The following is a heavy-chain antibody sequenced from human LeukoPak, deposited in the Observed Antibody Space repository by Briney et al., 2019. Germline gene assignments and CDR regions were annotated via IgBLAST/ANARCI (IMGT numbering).Heavy chain of an antibody. CDR3: AKVYSSSPSP. D-gene: IGHD6-13*01. V-gene: IGHV3-23*01. CDR2: ISGSGGST. Sequence: GGSLRLSCAASGFTVSSNYMSWVRQAPGKGLEWVSAISGSGGSTYYADSVKGRFTISRDNSKNTLYLQMNSLRAEDTAVYYCAKVYSSSPSPWGQGTLVTVSS. CDR1: GFTVSSNY. J-gene: IGHJ5*02.